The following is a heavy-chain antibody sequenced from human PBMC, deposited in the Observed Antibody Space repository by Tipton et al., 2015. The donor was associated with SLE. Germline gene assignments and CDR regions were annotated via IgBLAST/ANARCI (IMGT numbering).Heavy chain of an antibody. CDR3: ARDSAVNFWYFDL. CDR1: DASISTNY. CDR2: ISYTGNT. Sequence: TLSLTCTVSDASISTNYWSWIRQPPGKGLEWIGYISYTGNTNFNPSLKSRVTMSVATAKNQFSLRLTSVTAADTAMYYCARDSAVNFWYFDLWGRGTLVTVSS. J-gene: IGHJ2*01. V-gene: IGHV4-59*01.